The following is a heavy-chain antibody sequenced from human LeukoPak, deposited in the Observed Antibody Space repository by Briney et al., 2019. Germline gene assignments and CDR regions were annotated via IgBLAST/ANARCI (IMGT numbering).Heavy chain of an antibody. CDR1: GGTFNSYG. CDR2: IIPIFGTA. CDR3: ARDSGERGSGSYLIAY. Sequence: ASVKVSCKASGGTFNSYGISWVRQAPGQGLEWMGGIIPIFGTANYGQNFQGRVTIIADEFTTTVYMELSSLRSEDTAVYYCARDSGERGSGSYLIAYWGQGTLVTVSS. J-gene: IGHJ4*02. V-gene: IGHV1-69*13. D-gene: IGHD3-10*01.